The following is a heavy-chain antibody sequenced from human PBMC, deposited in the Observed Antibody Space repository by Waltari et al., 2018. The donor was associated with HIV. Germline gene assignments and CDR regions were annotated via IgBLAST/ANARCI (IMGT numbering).Heavy chain of an antibody. J-gene: IGHJ4*02. CDR2: ISTTGRTV. Sequence: EVQLVQSGGGLVQPGGSLRLSCAASGFSFSSYEMHWVRQAPGMGLGWVSYISTTGRTVYDSDSGKGRLTISRDNAKKSLYLQMNSLRAEDTAVYYCTRGLRLLRSILPFDYWGQGTLVPVSS. CDR3: TRGLRLLRSILPFDY. CDR1: GFSFSSYE. V-gene: IGHV3-48*03. D-gene: IGHD1-26*01.